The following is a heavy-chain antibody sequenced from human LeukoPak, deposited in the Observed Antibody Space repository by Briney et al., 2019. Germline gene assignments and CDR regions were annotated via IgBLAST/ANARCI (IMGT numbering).Heavy chain of an antibody. CDR1: GDSVSSNSAA. V-gene: IGHV6-1*01. CDR3: ARDLNFYYDSSGYPVESVWGIDY. CDR2: TYYKSKWYS. D-gene: IGHD3-22*01. J-gene: IGHJ4*02. Sequence: SQTLSLTCAISGDSVSSNSAAWNWIRQSPSRGLEWLGRTYYKSKWYSDYAESVNSRITINPDTSKNQFSLKLSSVTAADTAVYYCARDLNFYYDSSGYPVESVWGIDYWGQGTLVTVSS.